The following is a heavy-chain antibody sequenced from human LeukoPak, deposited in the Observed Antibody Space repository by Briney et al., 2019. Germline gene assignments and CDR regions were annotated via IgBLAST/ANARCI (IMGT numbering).Heavy chain of an antibody. CDR3: AGDGYKSGFDY. V-gene: IGHV1-8*01. J-gene: IGHJ4*02. D-gene: IGHD5-12*01. Sequence: EASVKVSCKASGYTFTSYDINWVRQATGQGLEWMGWMNPNSGNTGYAQRFQGRVTMTRDTSISTAYMELSRLRSDDTAVYYCAGDGYKSGFDYWGQGTLVTVSS. CDR1: GYTFTSYD. CDR2: MNPNSGNT.